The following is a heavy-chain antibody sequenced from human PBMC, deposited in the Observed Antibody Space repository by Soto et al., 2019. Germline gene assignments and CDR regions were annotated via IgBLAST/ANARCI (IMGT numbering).Heavy chain of an antibody. V-gene: IGHV4-31*03. CDR1: GGSISSGGYY. CDR2: IYYSGST. J-gene: IGHJ3*02. Sequence: SETLSLTCTVSGGSISSGGYYWSWIRQHPGKGLEWIGYIYYSGSTYYNPSLKSRVTISVDTSKNQFSLKLSSVTAADTAVYYCARFKLAYYDSSGYYLSGWGRGPHNDAFDIWGQGTMVTVSS. D-gene: IGHD3-22*01. CDR3: ARFKLAYYDSSGYYLSGWGRGPHNDAFDI.